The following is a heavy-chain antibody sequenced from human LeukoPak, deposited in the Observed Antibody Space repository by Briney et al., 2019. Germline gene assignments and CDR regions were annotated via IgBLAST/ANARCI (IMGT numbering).Heavy chain of an antibody. CDR1: GYTFTGYY. J-gene: IGHJ4*02. V-gene: IGHV1-2*02. Sequence: ASVKVSCKASGYTFTGYYMHWVRQAPGQGLEWMGWINPNSGGTNYAQKFQERVTITRDMSTSTAYMELSSLRSEDTAVYYCAAVGDSSGYSYYFDYWGQGTLVTVSS. CDR3: AAVGDSSGYSYYFDY. D-gene: IGHD3-22*01. CDR2: INPNSGGT.